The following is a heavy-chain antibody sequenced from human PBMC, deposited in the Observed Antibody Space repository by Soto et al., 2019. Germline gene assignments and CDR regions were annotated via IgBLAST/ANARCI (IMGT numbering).Heavy chain of an antibody. CDR3: ARRDYYDTSMDS. Sequence: SETLSLTCAVSGGSISSIATSNWWSWVRQPPGKGLEWIGEIYHNGNTNYNPYLRSRVTISVDKSKSQFSLRLRSVTAADTAVYYCARRDYYDTSMDSWGQGTLVTGSS. D-gene: IGHD3-22*01. CDR2: IYHNGNT. CDR1: GGSISSIATSNW. J-gene: IGHJ4*02. V-gene: IGHV4-4*02.